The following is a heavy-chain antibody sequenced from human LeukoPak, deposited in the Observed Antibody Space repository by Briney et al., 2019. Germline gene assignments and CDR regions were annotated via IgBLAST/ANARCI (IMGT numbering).Heavy chain of an antibody. CDR2: INWNGGST. CDR1: GFSFDDYD. V-gene: IGHV3-20*04. D-gene: IGHD3-22*01. Sequence: GGSLRVSCAASGFSFDDYDMNWVCVAPGKGLEWVSGINWNGGSTGYADSVKGRFTISRDNAKNSLYLQMNSLRAEDTALYYCARDLPQIEYWGQGTLVTVSS. J-gene: IGHJ4*02. CDR3: ARDLPQIEY.